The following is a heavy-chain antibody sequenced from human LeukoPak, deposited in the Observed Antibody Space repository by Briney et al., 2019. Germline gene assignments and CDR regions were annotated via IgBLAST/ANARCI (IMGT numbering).Heavy chain of an antibody. CDR2: IVVGSGNT. Sequence: SVKVSCKASGFTFTSSAVQWVRQARGQRLEWIGWIVVGSGNTNYAQKFQERVTITRDMSTSTAYMELSSLRSEDTAVYYCAAAGERYYYYYYMDVWGKGTTVTVSS. CDR3: AAAGERYYYYYYMDV. J-gene: IGHJ6*03. CDR1: GFTFTSSA. V-gene: IGHV1-58*01. D-gene: IGHD1-1*01.